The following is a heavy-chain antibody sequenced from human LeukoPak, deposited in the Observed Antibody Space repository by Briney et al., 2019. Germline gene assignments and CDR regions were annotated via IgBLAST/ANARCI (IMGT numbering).Heavy chain of an antibody. D-gene: IGHD3-22*01. CDR1: GFTFSSYG. J-gene: IGHJ4*02. CDR3: AKDHCYYDSSGYCYFDY. CDR2: IRYDGRNK. Sequence: GGSLRLSCAASGFTFSSYGMHWVRQAPGKGLEGVAFIRYDGRNKYYADSVKGRFIISRDNSKNTLYLQMNSLRAEDTAVYYCAKDHCYYDSSGYCYFDYWGQGTLVTVSS. V-gene: IGHV3-30*02.